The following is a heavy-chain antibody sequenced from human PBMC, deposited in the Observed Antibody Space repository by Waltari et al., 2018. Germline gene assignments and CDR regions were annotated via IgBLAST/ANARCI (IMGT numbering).Heavy chain of an antibody. J-gene: IGHJ4*02. Sequence: QVQLVQSGAEVKKPGASVKVSCKASGYTFTSYDINWVRQATGQGLEWMGWRNPNSGNTGDAQKFQGRVTMTRNTSRSTAYMELSSLRSEDTAVYYCATSMTTDLAFDYWGQGTLVTVSS. CDR3: ATSMTTDLAFDY. D-gene: IGHD4-4*01. CDR2: RNPNSGNT. V-gene: IGHV1-8*01. CDR1: GYTFTSYD.